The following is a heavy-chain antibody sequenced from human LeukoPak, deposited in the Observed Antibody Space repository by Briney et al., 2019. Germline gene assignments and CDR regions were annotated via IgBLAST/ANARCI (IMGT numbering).Heavy chain of an antibody. J-gene: IGHJ4*02. CDR1: GFTFSSWG. Sequence: GGSLRLSCAASGFTFSSWGRHWVRQAPAKGLEWVAVIWYDGTNKYYADSVKGRYTISRDNSKNTLHLQMNSLRAEDTAVYYCAKDVTTGTLSLDYWGQGTLVTV. CDR3: AKDVTTGTLSLDY. V-gene: IGHV3-33*06. CDR2: IWYDGTNK. D-gene: IGHD1-1*01.